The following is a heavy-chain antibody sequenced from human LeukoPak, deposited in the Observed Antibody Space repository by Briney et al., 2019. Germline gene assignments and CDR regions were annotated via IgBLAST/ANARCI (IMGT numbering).Heavy chain of an antibody. J-gene: IGHJ4*02. CDR1: GFTFSGSA. CDR2: IRDKSNSYAT. Sequence: GGSLRLSCAASGFTFSGSAIHWVRQASGKGLEWVGRIRDKSNSYATAYAASVKGRFTISRDDSKNTAYLQMNSLKTEDTAVYYCTRQPNFDFWGQGTLVTVSS. V-gene: IGHV3-73*01. CDR3: TRQPNFDF.